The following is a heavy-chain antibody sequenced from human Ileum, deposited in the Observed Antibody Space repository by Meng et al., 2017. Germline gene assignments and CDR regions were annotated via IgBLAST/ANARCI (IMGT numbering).Heavy chain of an antibody. Sequence: GQLQESGPGLVKPSQTLSLTCTVSGGSIVSGTYYWSWIRQHPEKGLEWIGYISSGGSTYYNPSLRSRVTMSVDTSKNQFSLKLTSVTAADTALYYCATKNNYDSTGYYWDYWGQGTLVTVSS. CDR2: ISSGGST. CDR3: ATKNNYDSTGYYWDY. V-gene: IGHV4-31*03. D-gene: IGHD3-22*01. CDR1: GGSIVSGTYY. J-gene: IGHJ4*02.